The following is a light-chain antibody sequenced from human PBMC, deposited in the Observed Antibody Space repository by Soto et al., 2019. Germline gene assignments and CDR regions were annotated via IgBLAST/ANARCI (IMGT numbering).Light chain of an antibody. CDR3: SSYTSSSTLV. CDR1: SSDVGGSNY. CDR2: DVS. V-gene: IGLV2-14*01. Sequence: QSVLTQPASVSGSPGQSITISCTGTSSDVGGSNYVSWYQQHPGKAPKLMIYDVSNRPSGVSNRFSGSKSGNTASLTISGLQAEDEADYYCSSYTSSSTLVFGTGTKLTVL. J-gene: IGLJ1*01.